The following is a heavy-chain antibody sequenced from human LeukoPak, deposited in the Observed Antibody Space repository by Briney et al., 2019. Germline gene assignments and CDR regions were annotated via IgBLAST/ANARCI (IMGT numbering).Heavy chain of an antibody. CDR3: ARVRNWQSDAFDI. CDR2: IFTSGST. V-gene: IGHV4-59*10. J-gene: IGHJ3*02. D-gene: IGHD1-14*01. Sequence: SETLSLTCAVYGGSFSGYYWSWIRQPPGKGLEWIGRIFTSGSTKYNPSLKSRVTISVDTSKNQFSLKLSSVTAADTAVYYCARVRNWQSDAFDIWGQGTMVTVSS. CDR1: GGSFSGYY.